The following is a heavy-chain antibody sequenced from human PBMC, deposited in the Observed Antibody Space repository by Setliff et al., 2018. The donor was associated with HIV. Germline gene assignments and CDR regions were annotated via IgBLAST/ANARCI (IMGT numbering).Heavy chain of an antibody. Sequence: PGGSLRLSCAASGFTFSDYWMTWVRQAPGKGLEWVANIKQDGSEKYCVDSVKGRFTISRDNAKNSLYLQMNSLGAEDTAVYYCARGPQYNFWGGYLGLWGQGTLVTVSS. CDR1: GFTFSDYW. CDR2: IKQDGSEK. D-gene: IGHD3-3*01. J-gene: IGHJ4*02. CDR3: ARGPQYNFWGGYLGL. V-gene: IGHV3-7*01.